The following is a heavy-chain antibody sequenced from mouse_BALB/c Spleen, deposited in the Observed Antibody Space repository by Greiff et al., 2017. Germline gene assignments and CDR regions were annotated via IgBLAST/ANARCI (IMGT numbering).Heavy chain of an antibody. CDR1: GFTFSSYG. J-gene: IGHJ3*01. CDR2: INSNGGST. V-gene: IGHV5-6-3*01. Sequence: EGKVVESGGGLVQPGGSLKLSCAASGFTFSSYGMSWVRQTPDKRLELIATINSNGGSTYYPDSVKGRFTISRDNAKNTLYLQMSSLKSEDTAMYYCARDPPAWFAYWGQGTLVTVSA. CDR3: ARDPPAWFAY.